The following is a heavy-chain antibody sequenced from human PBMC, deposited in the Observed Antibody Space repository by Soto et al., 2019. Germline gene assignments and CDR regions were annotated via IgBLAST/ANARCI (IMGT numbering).Heavy chain of an antibody. CDR2: IYYSGST. Sequence: QVQLQGSGPGLLKPSQTLSLTCTVSDGSISSGDYYWSWIRQPPGKGLEWIGDIYYSGSTYSNPSLKSRITISVDTSKNQFSLKLSSVTAADTAVYYCARGKQLWSYYYGMDVWGQGTTVTVSS. V-gene: IGHV4-30-4*01. CDR1: DGSISSGDYY. J-gene: IGHJ6*02. D-gene: IGHD5-18*01. CDR3: ARGKQLWSYYYGMDV.